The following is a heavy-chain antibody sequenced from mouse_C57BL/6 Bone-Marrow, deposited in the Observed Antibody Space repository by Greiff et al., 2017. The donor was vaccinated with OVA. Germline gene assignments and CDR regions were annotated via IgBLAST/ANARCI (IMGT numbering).Heavy chain of an antibody. V-gene: IGHV1-7*01. CDR1: GYTFTSYW. J-gene: IGHJ4*01. Sequence: QVQLKQSGAELAKPGASVKLSCKASGYTFTSYWMHWVKQRPGQGLEWIGYINPSSGYTKYNQKFKDKATLTADKSSSTAYMQLSSLTYEDSAVYYCARTGDPYYSGGYAMDYWGQGTSVTVSS. CDR2: INPSSGYT. D-gene: IGHD2-12*01. CDR3: ARTGDPYYSGGYAMDY.